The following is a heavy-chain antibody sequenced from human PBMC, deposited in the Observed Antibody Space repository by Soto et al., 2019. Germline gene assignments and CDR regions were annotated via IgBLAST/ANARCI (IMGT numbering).Heavy chain of an antibody. CDR3: ARGQYQLLEDYYYYMDV. J-gene: IGHJ6*03. CDR2: TYYRSKWYN. CDR1: GDSVSSNSAA. V-gene: IGHV6-1*01. D-gene: IGHD2-2*01. Sequence: SQTLSLTCAISGDSVSSNSAAWNWIRQSPSRGLEWLGRTYYRSKWYNDYAVSVKSRITINPDTSKNQFSLQLNSVTPEDTAVYYCARGQYQLLEDYYYYMDVWGKGTTVTVSS.